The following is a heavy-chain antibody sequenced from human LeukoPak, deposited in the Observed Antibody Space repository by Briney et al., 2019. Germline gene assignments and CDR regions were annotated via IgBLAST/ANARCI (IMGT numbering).Heavy chain of an antibody. Sequence: AGGSLRLSGAASGFTFSSYAMSWVRQAPGKGLEWVSANSGSGGNTYYSDSVKGRFTISRDNSKNTLYLQMNSLRAEDTALYYCTRGPGGSAWGQGTLVTVSS. CDR3: TRGPGGSA. CDR1: GFTFSSYA. CDR2: NSGSGGNT. J-gene: IGHJ5*02. V-gene: IGHV3-23*01. D-gene: IGHD2-15*01.